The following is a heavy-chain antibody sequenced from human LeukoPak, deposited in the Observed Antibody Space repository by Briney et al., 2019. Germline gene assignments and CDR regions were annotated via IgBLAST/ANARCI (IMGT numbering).Heavy chain of an antibody. D-gene: IGHD5-18*01. Sequence: GGSLRLSCTASAFTFSSYSMNWVRQAPGKGLEWVSSISSTSSYIYYADSVKGRFTISRDNAKNSLYLQMNSLRPEDTAVCYCARERDQVTGFVDYWGQGTLVTVSS. CDR3: ARERDQVTGFVDY. V-gene: IGHV3-21*01. J-gene: IGHJ4*02. CDR2: ISSTSSYI. CDR1: AFTFSSYS.